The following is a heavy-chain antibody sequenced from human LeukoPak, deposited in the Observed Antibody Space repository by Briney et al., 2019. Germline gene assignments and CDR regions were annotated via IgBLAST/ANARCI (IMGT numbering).Heavy chain of an antibody. J-gene: IGHJ3*02. Sequence: GESLKISCAASGFTFSSYWMSWVRQAPGKGLEWVANIKQDGSEKYYVDSVKGRFTISRDNAKNSLYLQMNSLRAEDTAVYYCARDWAKLRYFDWFKTDAFDIWGQGTMVTVSS. D-gene: IGHD3-9*01. CDR3: ARDWAKLRYFDWFKTDAFDI. CDR1: GFTFSSYW. V-gene: IGHV3-7*01. CDR2: IKQDGSEK.